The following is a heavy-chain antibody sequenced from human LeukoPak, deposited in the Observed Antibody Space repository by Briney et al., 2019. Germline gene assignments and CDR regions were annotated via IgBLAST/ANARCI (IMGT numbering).Heavy chain of an antibody. V-gene: IGHV1-69*02. CDR1: GGTFSSYT. Sequence: SVKVSCKASGGTFSSYTISWVRQAPGQGLEWMGRITPILGIANYAQKFQGRVTITADKSTSTAYMELSSLRSEDTAVYYCARVVPAAPDAYYYYYMDVWGKGTTVTVSS. CDR3: ARVVPAAPDAYYYYYMDV. J-gene: IGHJ6*03. CDR2: ITPILGIA. D-gene: IGHD2-2*01.